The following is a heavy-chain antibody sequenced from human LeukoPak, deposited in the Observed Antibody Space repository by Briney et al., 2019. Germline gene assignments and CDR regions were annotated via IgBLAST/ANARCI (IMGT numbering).Heavy chain of an antibody. D-gene: IGHD1-1*01. CDR3: TGINNNNWSEGFDY. V-gene: IGHV3-23*01. Sequence: PGGSLRLSCEASGFIFINHDMAWVRQAPGKGLEWVSRISRSGDRTDYIDSVKGRFTISRDNSKNTLYLEMTNLRDEDTAVYYCTGINNNNWSEGFDYWGQGTLVTVSS. J-gene: IGHJ4*02. CDR1: GFIFINHD. CDR2: ISRSGDRT.